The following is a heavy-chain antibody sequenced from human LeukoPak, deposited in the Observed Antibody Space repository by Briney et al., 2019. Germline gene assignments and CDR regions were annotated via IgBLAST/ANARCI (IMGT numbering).Heavy chain of an antibody. Sequence: GESLKISCKGSGYSFTSYWIGWVRQMPGKGLEWMGIIYPGDSDTRYSPSFQGQVTISADKSISTAYLQWSSLKASDTAMYYCARQLPAAAGSYYMDVWGKGTTVTISS. CDR3: ARQLPAAAGSYYMDV. CDR2: IYPGDSDT. J-gene: IGHJ6*03. CDR1: GYSFTSYW. V-gene: IGHV5-51*01. D-gene: IGHD6-13*01.